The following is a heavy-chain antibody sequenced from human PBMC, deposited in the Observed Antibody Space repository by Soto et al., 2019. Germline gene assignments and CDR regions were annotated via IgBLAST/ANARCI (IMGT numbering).Heavy chain of an antibody. CDR1: GGSIISRNYY. V-gene: IGHV4-39*01. CDR3: ARTYVTDIVVVPAAKDYMDV. CDR2: LYYSGST. D-gene: IGHD2-2*01. Sequence: SETLSLTCTVSGGSIISRNYYWGWIRQPPGKGLEWIGSLYYSGSTYYNPSLKSRVTTSVDTSKNQFSLKLSSVTAADTAVYYCARTYVTDIVVVPAAKDYMDVWGKGTTVTVSS. J-gene: IGHJ6*03.